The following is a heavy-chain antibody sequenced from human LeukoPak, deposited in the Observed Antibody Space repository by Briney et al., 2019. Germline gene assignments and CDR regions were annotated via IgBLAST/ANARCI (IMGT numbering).Heavy chain of an antibody. V-gene: IGHV3-7*01. D-gene: IGHD4-17*01. CDR2: IKQDGSEK. Sequence: GGSLRLSCAASGFTFSSYWMSWVRQAPGKELEWVANIKQDGSEKYYVDSVKGRFTISRDNAKNSLYLQMNSLRAEDTAVYYCARVRQAYGDYPGYWGQGTLVTVSS. CDR1: GFTFSSYW. CDR3: ARVRQAYGDYPGY. J-gene: IGHJ4*02.